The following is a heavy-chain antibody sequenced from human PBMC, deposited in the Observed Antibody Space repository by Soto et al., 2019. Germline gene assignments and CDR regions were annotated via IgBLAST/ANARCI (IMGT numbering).Heavy chain of an antibody. CDR3: ARGAYMKPRNYGSVLTYGMDV. V-gene: IGHV4-4*07. Sequence: SETLSLTCTVSGGSISSYYWSWIRQPAGKGLEWIGRIYTSGSTNYNPSLKSRVTMSVDTSKNQFSLKLSSVTAADTAVYYCARGAYMKPRNYGSVLTYGMDVWGQGTTVTVSS. J-gene: IGHJ6*02. CDR2: IYTSGST. CDR1: GGSISSYY. D-gene: IGHD3-10*01.